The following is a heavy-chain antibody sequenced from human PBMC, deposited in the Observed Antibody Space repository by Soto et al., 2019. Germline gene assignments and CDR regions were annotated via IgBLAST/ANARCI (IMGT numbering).Heavy chain of an antibody. Sequence: ASVKVSCKASGYTFTSYGISWVRQAPGQGLEWMGWISAYNGNTNYAQKLQGRVTMTTDTSTSTAYMELRSLRSDDTAVYYCARDQVSGGIAARQFGTHWGQGTLVTVSS. CDR1: GYTFTSYG. D-gene: IGHD6-6*01. CDR3: ARDQVSGGIAARQFGTH. CDR2: ISAYNGNT. J-gene: IGHJ4*02. V-gene: IGHV1-18*01.